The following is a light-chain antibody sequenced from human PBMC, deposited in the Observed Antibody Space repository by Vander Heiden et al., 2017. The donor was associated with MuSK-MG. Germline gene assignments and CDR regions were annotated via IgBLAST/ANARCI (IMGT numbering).Light chain of an antibody. V-gene: IGLV7-46*01. CDR2: DTS. Sequence: QAVVTQEPSLTVSPGGTVTLTCGSNAGPVTSSHYPYWFQQKPGQAPRTLIVDTSDKASGTPAWFSGSRRGGKAALTLSGARPEDEAYYHCLLSNRSGRVFGGGTKLTV. CDR1: AGPVTSSHY. CDR3: LLSNRSGRV. J-gene: IGLJ2*01.